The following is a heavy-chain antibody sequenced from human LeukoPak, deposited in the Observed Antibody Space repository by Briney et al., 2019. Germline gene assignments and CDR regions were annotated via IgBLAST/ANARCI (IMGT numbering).Heavy chain of an antibody. Sequence: PGGSLRLSCAASGFTFSSYAMSWVRQAPGKRLEWVSVIYSGGSTYYADSVKGRFTISRDNSKNTLYLQMNSLRPEDTAVYYCYQLGTFDIWGQGTMVTVSS. CDR3: YQLGTFDI. V-gene: IGHV3-66*02. CDR2: IYSGGST. D-gene: IGHD2-2*01. J-gene: IGHJ3*02. CDR1: GFTFSSYA.